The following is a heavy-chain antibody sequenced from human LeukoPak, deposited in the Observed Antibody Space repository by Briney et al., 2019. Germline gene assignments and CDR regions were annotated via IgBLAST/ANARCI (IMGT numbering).Heavy chain of an antibody. CDR1: GYSISSGYY. J-gene: IGHJ5*02. CDR2: IYHSGST. D-gene: IGHD3-10*01. CDR3: ARVGAPLYYYGSGSGGWFDP. Sequence: SETLSLTCTVSGYSISSGYYWGWIRQPPGKGLEWIGSIYHSGSTYYNPSLKSRVTISVDTSKNQFSLKLSSVTAADTAVYYCARVGAPLYYYGSGSGGWFDPWGQGTLVTVSS. V-gene: IGHV4-38-2*02.